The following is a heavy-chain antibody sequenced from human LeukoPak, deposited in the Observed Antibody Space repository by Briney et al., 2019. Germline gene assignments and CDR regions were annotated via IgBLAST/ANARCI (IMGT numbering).Heavy chain of an antibody. D-gene: IGHD7-27*01. CDR1: GYTFITYD. CDR3: ARTPYNWGIDY. Sequence: ASVKVSCKTSGYTFITYDINWVRQATGQGLEWTGWMNVNSGNTGYAQKFQGRLTITRNTSISTAYMELSSLTSEDTAVYYCARTPYNWGIDYWGQGTLVTISS. CDR2: MNVNSGNT. J-gene: IGHJ4*02. V-gene: IGHV1-8*03.